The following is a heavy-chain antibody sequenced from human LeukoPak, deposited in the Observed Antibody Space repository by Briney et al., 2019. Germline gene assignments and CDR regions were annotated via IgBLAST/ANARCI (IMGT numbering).Heavy chain of an antibody. CDR1: GFTFSDYY. CDR3: ARDVRSITSPNFDY. V-gene: IGHV3-11*04. Sequence: GGSLRLSCAASGFTFSDYYMSWIRQAPGKGLEWVSYISSSGSTIYYADSVKGRFTISRDNAKNSLYLQMNSLRAEDTAVYYCARDVRSITSPNFDYWGQGTLVTVSS. CDR2: ISSSGSTI. J-gene: IGHJ4*02. D-gene: IGHD3-10*01.